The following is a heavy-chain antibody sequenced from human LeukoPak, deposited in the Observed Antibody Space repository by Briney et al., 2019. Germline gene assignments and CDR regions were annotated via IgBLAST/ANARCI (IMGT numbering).Heavy chain of an antibody. CDR1: GYNFPSYW. J-gene: IGHJ5*02. V-gene: IGHV5-10-1*01. CDR2: IAPSDPYT. D-gene: IGHD3-22*01. Sequence: GESLKISCMVFGYNFPSYWITWVRQVPGKGLEWMGRIAPSDPYTNYNPSFEGHVTMSVEKSITTVYLQWSSLKASDTAMYYCVRQPPGVYDTTQIWFDPWGQGTLVTVSS. CDR3: VRQPPGVYDTTQIWFDP.